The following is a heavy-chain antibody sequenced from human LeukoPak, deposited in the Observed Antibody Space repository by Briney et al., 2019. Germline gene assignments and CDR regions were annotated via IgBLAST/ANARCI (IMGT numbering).Heavy chain of an antibody. J-gene: IGHJ4*02. V-gene: IGHV3-30*04. CDR3: ARDQETLSAMDY. Sequence: GGSLRLSCVASGFSFRSYVMHWVRQAPGKGLEWVAVISFDGRDKFYTDSVRGRFTISRDNSRNTVYLRVSSVRAEDTAVYYCARDQETLSAMDYWGQGTLVTVTS. CDR1: GFSFRSYV. CDR2: ISFDGRDK. D-gene: IGHD2-2*03.